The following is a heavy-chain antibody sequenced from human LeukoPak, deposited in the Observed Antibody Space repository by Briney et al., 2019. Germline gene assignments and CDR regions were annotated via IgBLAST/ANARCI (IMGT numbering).Heavy chain of an antibody. Sequence: PSETLSLTCTVSGVSVTSGCHYWTWVRQYPGKGLESIGFIHFTGSIHYNPSLARRATISVDASDNQFSLSLKSVTAADTAVYYGAMGSGDNKVGYWGQGKLVAVSS. CDR3: AMGSGDNKVGY. CDR1: GVSVTSGCHY. J-gene: IGHJ4*02. CDR2: IHFTGSI. V-gene: IGHV4-31*03. D-gene: IGHD5-24*01.